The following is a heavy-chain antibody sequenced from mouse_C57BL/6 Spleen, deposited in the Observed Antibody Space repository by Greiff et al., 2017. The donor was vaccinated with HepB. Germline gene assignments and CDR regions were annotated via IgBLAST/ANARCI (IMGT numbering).Heavy chain of an antibody. CDR1: GYTFTSYW. CDR2: TNPTNGRT. CDR3: ARSKKVVATYFDY. Sequence: QVQLQQPGAELVKAGASVKMSCKASGYTFTSYWMHWVKQRLGQGLEWFAETNPTNGRTYYNEKFKSKATLTVDNSSSTAYMLLSGPTFEDSAVYYCARSKKVVATYFDYWGRGTTLTVSS. D-gene: IGHD1-1*01. J-gene: IGHJ2*01. V-gene: IGHV1S81*02.